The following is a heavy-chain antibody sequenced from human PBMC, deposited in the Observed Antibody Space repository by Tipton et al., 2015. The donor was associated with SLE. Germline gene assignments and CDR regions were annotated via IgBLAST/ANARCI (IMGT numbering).Heavy chain of an antibody. CDR1: GYSISSGYY. J-gene: IGHJ4*02. CDR3: ARLEWELRYFDY. D-gene: IGHD1-26*01. Sequence: TLSLTCAVSGYSISSGYYWGWIRQPPGKGLEWIGSIYHSVGTYYNPSLKSRVTISVDTSKNQFSLKLSSVTAADTAVYYCARLEWELRYFDYWGQGTLVTVSS. CDR2: IYHSVGT. V-gene: IGHV4-38-2*01.